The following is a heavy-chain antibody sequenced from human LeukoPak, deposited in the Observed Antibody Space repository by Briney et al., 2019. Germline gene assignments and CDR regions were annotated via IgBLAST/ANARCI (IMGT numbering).Heavy chain of an antibody. D-gene: IGHD1-26*01. J-gene: IGHJ3*02. CDR2: IHPGDSDT. Sequence: GESLKISCKGSGYRFNAYWIAWVRQMPGKGLEWMGIIHPGDSDTRYSPSFQGQVTISADKSITTAYLQRSSLKASDTAMYYCGRHQHSGSYGAFDIWGQGTMVTVSS. V-gene: IGHV5-51*01. CDR1: GYRFNAYW. CDR3: GRHQHSGSYGAFDI.